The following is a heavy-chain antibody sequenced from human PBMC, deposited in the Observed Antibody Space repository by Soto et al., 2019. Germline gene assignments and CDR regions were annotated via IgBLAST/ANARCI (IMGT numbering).Heavy chain of an antibody. CDR3: TRHNYDSSGYYYYFDY. V-gene: IGHV3-73*01. D-gene: IGHD3-22*01. Sequence: PGGSLRLSCAASGFTFSGSAMHWVRQASGKGLEWVGRIRSKANSYATAYTASVKSRFTISRDDSKNTAYLQMKSQKTEDTAVYYCTRHNYDSSGYYYYFDYWGQGT. J-gene: IGHJ4*02. CDR1: GFTFSGSA. CDR2: IRSKANSYAT.